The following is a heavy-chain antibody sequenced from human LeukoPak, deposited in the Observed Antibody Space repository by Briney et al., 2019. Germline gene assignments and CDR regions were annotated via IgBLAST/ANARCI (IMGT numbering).Heavy chain of an antibody. CDR3: ARDRYYGSGSYYMPLDAFDI. D-gene: IGHD3-10*01. V-gene: IGHV3-48*04. J-gene: IGHJ3*02. CDR1: GFTFSSYS. CDR2: ISSSSSTI. Sequence: GGSLRLSCAASGFTFSSYSMNWVRQAPGKGLEWVSYISSSSSTIYYADSEKGRFTISRDNAKNSLYLQMNSLRAEDTAVYYCARDRYYGSGSYYMPLDAFDIWGQGTMVTVSS.